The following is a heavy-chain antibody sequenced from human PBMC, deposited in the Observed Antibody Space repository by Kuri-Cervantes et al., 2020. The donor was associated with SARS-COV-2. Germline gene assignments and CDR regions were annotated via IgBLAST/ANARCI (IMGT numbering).Heavy chain of an antibody. CDR3: AKVDSGYYCGGGNY. CDR2: IRYDGSNK. J-gene: IGHJ4*02. V-gene: IGHV3-30*02. Sequence: GESLKISCAASGFTFSSYGMHWVRQAPGKGLEWVAFIRYDGSNKYYADSVKGRFTISRDNSKNTLYLQVNSLRAEDTAVHYCAKVDSGYYCGGGNYWGQGTLVTVSS. CDR1: GFTFSSYG. D-gene: IGHD3-22*01.